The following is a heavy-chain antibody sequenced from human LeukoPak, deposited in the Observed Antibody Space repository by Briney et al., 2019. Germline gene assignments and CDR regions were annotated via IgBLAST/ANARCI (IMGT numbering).Heavy chain of an antibody. Sequence: SETLSLTCTVSGDSISSGGYYWSWIRQHPGKGLEWIGYIYYSGSTYYNPSLKSRVTISVDTSKNQFSLKLSSVTAADTAVYYCARDHLSNWFDPWGQGTLVTVS. CDR3: ARDHLSNWFDP. CDR1: GDSISSGGYY. J-gene: IGHJ5*02. D-gene: IGHD2/OR15-2a*01. V-gene: IGHV4-31*03. CDR2: IYYSGST.